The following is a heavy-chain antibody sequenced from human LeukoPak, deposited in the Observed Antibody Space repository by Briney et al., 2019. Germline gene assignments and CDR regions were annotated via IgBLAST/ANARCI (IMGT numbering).Heavy chain of an antibody. Sequence: ASVKVSCKVSGYTLTELSMHWVRQAPGKGLEWMGGFDPEDGETICAQKFQGRVTMTEDASTDTAYMELSSLRSEDTAVYYCATEIVGATMYYFDYWGQGTLVTVSS. J-gene: IGHJ4*02. CDR1: GYTLTELS. D-gene: IGHD1-26*01. V-gene: IGHV1-24*01. CDR3: ATEIVGATMYYFDY. CDR2: FDPEDGET.